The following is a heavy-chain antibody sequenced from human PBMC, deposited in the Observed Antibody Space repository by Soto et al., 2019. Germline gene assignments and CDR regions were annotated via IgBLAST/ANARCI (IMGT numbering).Heavy chain of an antibody. CDR2: IRNKANSYST. Sequence: EVQLVESGGGLVQPGGSLTLSCAASGFTFSDHYMDWVRQAPGKGLEWVGRIRNKANSYSTTYAASVKGRFTISRDDSKNPLNLQMSRLSAEDAAVYYCTRGELILTGGYRPFAYWGREPWSPSPQ. J-gene: IGHJ4*02. CDR3: TRGELILTGGYRPFAY. V-gene: IGHV3-72*01. CDR1: GFTFSDHY. D-gene: IGHD3-16*02.